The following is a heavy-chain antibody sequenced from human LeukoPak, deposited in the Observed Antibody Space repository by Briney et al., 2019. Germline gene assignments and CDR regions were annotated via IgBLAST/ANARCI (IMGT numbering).Heavy chain of an antibody. Sequence: SETLSLTCTVSGGSISSGGYYWSWIRQHPGKGLEWIGYIYYSGSTYYNPSLKSRVTISVDTSKNQFSLKLSSVTAADTAVYYCARDRGGTTTLGYYYYMDVWGKGTTVTVSS. D-gene: IGHD4-17*01. CDR2: IYYSGST. CDR1: GGSISSGGYY. V-gene: IGHV4-30-4*08. CDR3: ARDRGGTTTLGYYYYMDV. J-gene: IGHJ6*03.